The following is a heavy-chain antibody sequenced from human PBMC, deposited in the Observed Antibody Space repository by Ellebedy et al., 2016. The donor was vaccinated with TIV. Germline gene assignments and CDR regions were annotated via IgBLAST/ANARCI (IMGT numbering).Heavy chain of an antibody. V-gene: IGHV3-30-3*01. CDR3: ARRSTDFAFDS. J-gene: IGHJ4*02. Sequence: PGGSLRLSCVASGFTSTSYEMHWVRQAPGKGLEWVAVVSGHATIQLYADSVKGRFTISRDNSKNTLFLQMSSLRAEDTAVYFCARRSTDFAFDSWGQGTLVTVSS. CDR2: VSGHATIQ. CDR1: GFTSTSYE. D-gene: IGHD3/OR15-3a*01.